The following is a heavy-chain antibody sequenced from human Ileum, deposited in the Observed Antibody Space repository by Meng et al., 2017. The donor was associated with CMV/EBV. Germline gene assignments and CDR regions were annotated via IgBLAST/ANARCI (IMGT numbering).Heavy chain of an antibody. J-gene: IGHJ4*02. CDR2: VYSSGST. Sequence: VQLQESVPGLVEPSGPLSLTCTVAGGSISGYYWSWIRQPATKGLEWIGRVYSSGSTDYNPSLQSRVTMSVDTSKNQFSLKLSSVTAADTAVYYCARGSSSWAFDYWGQGTLVTVSS. V-gene: IGHV4-4*07. CDR1: GGSISGYY. CDR3: ARGSSSWAFDY. D-gene: IGHD2-2*01.